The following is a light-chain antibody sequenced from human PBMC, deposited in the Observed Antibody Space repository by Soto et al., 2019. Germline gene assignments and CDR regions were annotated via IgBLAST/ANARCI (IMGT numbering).Light chain of an antibody. CDR1: QSVSIW. J-gene: IGKJ1*01. CDR2: DAS. CDR3: QQYNGYSTWT. Sequence: DIHLTQSPSTLSASVGDRVTITCRSIQSVSIWLAWYRQKPGKAPEVLVWDASSLQRGVPSRFSGSGSGTEFTLTISSLQPDDFATYYCQQYNGYSTWTACQGTKVDIK. V-gene: IGKV1-5*01.